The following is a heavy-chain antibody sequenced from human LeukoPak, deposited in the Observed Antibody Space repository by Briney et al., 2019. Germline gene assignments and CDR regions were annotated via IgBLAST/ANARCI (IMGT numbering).Heavy chain of an antibody. V-gene: IGHV3-7*01. CDR3: ARDGYVVVPAATRPIDY. J-gene: IGHJ4*02. Sequence: GGSLRLSCAASGFTFSSYWMSWVRQAPGKGLEWVANIKQDGSEKYYVDSVKGRFTISRDNAKNSLYPQMNSLRAEDTAVYYCARDGYVVVPAATRPIDYWGQGTLVTVSS. D-gene: IGHD2-2*01. CDR1: GFTFSSYW. CDR2: IKQDGSEK.